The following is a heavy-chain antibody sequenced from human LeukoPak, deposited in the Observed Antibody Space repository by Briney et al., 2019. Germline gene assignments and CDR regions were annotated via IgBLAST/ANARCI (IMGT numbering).Heavy chain of an antibody. V-gene: IGHV3-23*01. D-gene: IGHD6-13*01. J-gene: IGHJ4*02. Sequence: GGSLRLSCPASGFTFSSYPMSWVGQAQGKGLEWVSAISGSGGSTYYADSVKGRFTISRDNSKNTLYLQMSSLRAEDTAVYYCAKDYSSLDYWGQGTLVTVSS. CDR1: GFTFSSYP. CDR2: ISGSGGST. CDR3: AKDYSSLDY.